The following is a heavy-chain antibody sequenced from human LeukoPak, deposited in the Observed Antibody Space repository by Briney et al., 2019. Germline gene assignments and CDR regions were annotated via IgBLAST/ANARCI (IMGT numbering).Heavy chain of an antibody. CDR1: GDSISSSSYY. V-gene: IGHV4-39*01. D-gene: IGHD6-19*01. CDR2: IHYTGST. CDR3: ARQRIAVTFDY. Sequence: SETLSLTCTVSGDSISSSSYYWVWLRQPPGKGLEWIATIHYTGSTYYNPSLKSRVTISVDTSKNQFSLKLSSVTAADTAVYYCARQRIAVTFDYWGQGTLVTVSS. J-gene: IGHJ4*02.